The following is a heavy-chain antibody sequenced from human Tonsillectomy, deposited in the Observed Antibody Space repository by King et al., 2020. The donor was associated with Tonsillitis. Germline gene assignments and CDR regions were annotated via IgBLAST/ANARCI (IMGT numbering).Heavy chain of an antibody. CDR2: INPNSGDT. CDR3: AGDGAADASDV. J-gene: IGHJ3*01. D-gene: IGHD6-13*01. CDR1: GYTFTGYY. Sequence: QLVQSGAEVKKPGASVKVSCKASGYTFTGYYMHWVRQAPGQGLEWMGWINPNSGDTNYAQKFQGSVAMTRDTSISTAYMELSRLRSGDTAVYYCAGDGAADASDVWGQGTMVTVSS. V-gene: IGHV1-2*02.